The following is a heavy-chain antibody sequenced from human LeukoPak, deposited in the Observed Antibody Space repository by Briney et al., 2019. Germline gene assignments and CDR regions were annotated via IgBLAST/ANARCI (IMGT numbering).Heavy chain of an antibody. V-gene: IGHV4-34*01. CDR2: INHSGST. Sequence: SETLSLTCAVYGGSFSGYYWSWIRQPPGKGLEWIGEINHSGSTNYNPSLKSRVTISVDTSKSQFSLKLSSVTATDTAVYYCARYYYGSGSYIWFDPWGQGTLVTVSS. J-gene: IGHJ5*02. CDR1: GGSFSGYY. D-gene: IGHD3-10*01. CDR3: ARYYYGSGSYIWFDP.